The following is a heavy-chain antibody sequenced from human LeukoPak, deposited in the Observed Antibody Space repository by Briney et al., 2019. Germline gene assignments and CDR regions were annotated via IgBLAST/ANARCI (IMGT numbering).Heavy chain of an antibody. CDR3: AKGNYGDYANYYMDV. J-gene: IGHJ6*03. CDR2: ISRGGTSM. D-gene: IGHD4-17*01. CDR1: GFTFSSYG. Sequence: GGSLRLSCAASGFTFSSYGMSWVRQAPGKGLEWISYISRGGTSMYYADSVKGRFTISRDNSKNTLYLQMNSLRAEDTAVYYCAKGNYGDYANYYMDVWGKGTTVTISS. V-gene: IGHV3-23*01.